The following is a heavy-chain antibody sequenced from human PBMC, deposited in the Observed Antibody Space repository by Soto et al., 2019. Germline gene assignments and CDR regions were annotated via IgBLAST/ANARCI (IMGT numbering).Heavy chain of an antibody. J-gene: IGHJ6*02. CDR1: GDSVSSSYYY. CDR3: ARRGSSRQIYHYGMDV. V-gene: IGHV4-39*01. Sequence: QVQLQESGPGLVKPSEALSLTCTVSGDSVSSSYYYWGWIRQPPGKGLEWIGSIFYRGSTDYNPSLTSRVTISVDTSKNQFSLKLSSVTAADTAVYYCARRGSSRQIYHYGMDVWGPGTTVTVSS. CDR2: IFYRGST. D-gene: IGHD6-13*01.